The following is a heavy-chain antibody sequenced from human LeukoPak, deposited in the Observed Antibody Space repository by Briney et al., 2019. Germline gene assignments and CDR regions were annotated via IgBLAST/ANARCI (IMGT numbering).Heavy chain of an antibody. CDR1: GFSFSSYA. Sequence: WGSLRLSCAASGFSFSSYAMGWVRQPPGKGPEWVSSISGSGGHTYSADSVKGRFTISRDNSKNTLDLQMNSLKVEDTAVYYCAKDLGGSPSRGYHYYGMDVWGQGTTVTVSS. V-gene: IGHV3-23*01. D-gene: IGHD3-10*01. CDR2: ISGSGGHT. CDR3: AKDLGGSPSRGYHYYGMDV. J-gene: IGHJ6*02.